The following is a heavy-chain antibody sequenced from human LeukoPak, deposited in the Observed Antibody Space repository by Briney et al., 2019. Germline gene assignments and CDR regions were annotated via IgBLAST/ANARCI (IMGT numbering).Heavy chain of an antibody. D-gene: IGHD4-17*01. CDR2: INSDGSST. CDR3: ARDQDDYGDYVPLDY. Sequence: PGGSLRLSCAASGFTFSSYWMHWVRQAPGEGLVWVSRINSDGSSTSYADSVKGRFTISRDNAKNTLYLQMYSLRAEDTAVYYCARDQDDYGDYVPLDYWGQGTLVTVSS. CDR1: GFTFSSYW. V-gene: IGHV3-74*01. J-gene: IGHJ4*02.